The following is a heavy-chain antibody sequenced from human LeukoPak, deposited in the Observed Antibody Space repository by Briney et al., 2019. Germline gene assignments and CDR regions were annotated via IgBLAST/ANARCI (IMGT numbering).Heavy chain of an antibody. CDR2: ISSGSSYI. CDR3: ARGLSGAADYYFDY. Sequence: GGSLRLSCAASGFTFSTNTMNWVRQAPGKGLEWVSSISSGSSYIYYADSVKGRFTISRDNAKNSLYLQMNSLRAGDTAVYYCARGLSGAADYYFDYWGQGTLVTVSS. CDR1: GFTFSTNT. D-gene: IGHD6-19*01. J-gene: IGHJ4*02. V-gene: IGHV3-21*01.